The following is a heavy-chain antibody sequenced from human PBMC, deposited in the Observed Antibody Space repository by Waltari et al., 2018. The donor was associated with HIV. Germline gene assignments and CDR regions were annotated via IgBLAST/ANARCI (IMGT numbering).Heavy chain of an antibody. CDR3: VRDYDSSGYYSANWFDP. J-gene: IGHJ5*02. CDR2: INNDGSNT. V-gene: IGHV3-74*01. CDR1: GFTFRSYW. Sequence: EVQLVESGGGLVQPGGSLRLSCVASGFTFRSYWMHWVRQGPGRGLVWVPRINNDGSNTNYADSVKGRFTISRDNAKNTLYLQMNSLRAEDTAVYSCVRDYDSSGYYSANWFDPWGQGTLVTVSS. D-gene: IGHD3-22*01.